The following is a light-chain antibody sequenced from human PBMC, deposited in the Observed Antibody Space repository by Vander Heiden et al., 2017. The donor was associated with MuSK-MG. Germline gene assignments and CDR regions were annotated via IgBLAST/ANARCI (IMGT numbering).Light chain of an antibody. CDR1: NIGSKS. CDR3: KAWDSSSDHVV. CDR2: EDS. J-gene: IGLJ3*02. V-gene: IGLV3-21*02. Sequence: SYLLTQPPSVSVAPGQTARITCGGNNIGSKSVNWYQQKPGQAPVLVVYEDSDRPSGIPERFSGSNSGNTATLTISRVEAGDEADYYCKAWDSSSDHVVFGGGTELTVL.